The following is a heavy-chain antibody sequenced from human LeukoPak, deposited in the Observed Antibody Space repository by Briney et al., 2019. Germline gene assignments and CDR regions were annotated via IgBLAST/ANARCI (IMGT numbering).Heavy chain of an antibody. CDR3: VRHVLVRGVITNFDL. CDR2: VNLQGST. J-gene: IGHJ4*02. V-gene: IGHV4-4*02. CDR1: GVYISNTNW. Sequence: SETLSLTCGVSGVYISNTNWWTWVREPPGKGREWIGEVNLQGSTHYNPPLKSRVPISREKSHNHLSLQLNPLTAPDTAVYYCVRHVLVRGVITNFDLWGQGTLVTVSS. D-gene: IGHD3-10*01.